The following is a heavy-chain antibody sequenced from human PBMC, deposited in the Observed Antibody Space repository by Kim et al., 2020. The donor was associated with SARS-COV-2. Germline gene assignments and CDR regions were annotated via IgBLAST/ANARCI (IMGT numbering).Heavy chain of an antibody. D-gene: IGHD3-10*01. CDR3: ARVSYYGSGSFHMDV. CDR1: GYTFTSYA. CDR2: INAGNGNT. Sequence: ASVKVSCKSSGYTFTSYAMHWVRQAPGQRLEWMGWINAGNGNTKYSQKFQGRVTITRDTSASTAYMELSSLRSEDTAVYYCARVSYYGSGSFHMDVWGKGTTVTVSS. J-gene: IGHJ6*03. V-gene: IGHV1-3*01.